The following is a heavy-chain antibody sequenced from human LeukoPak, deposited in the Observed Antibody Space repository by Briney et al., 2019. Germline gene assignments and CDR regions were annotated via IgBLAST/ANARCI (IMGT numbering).Heavy chain of an antibody. CDR2: SYYSGCT. Sequence: SDTLSLTCTVSGDSLSSHYWSWIRQPPGKSLEWIGFSYYSGCTNSNPSLKSRVPISVDTSKTQYSLKLNSVTAADTAVYYCARQRGIYDYYDRGAGFDIWGQGTMVSVSS. V-gene: IGHV4-59*07. CDR1: GDSLSSHY. J-gene: IGHJ3*02. CDR3: ARQRGIYDYYDRGAGFDI. D-gene: IGHD3-22*01.